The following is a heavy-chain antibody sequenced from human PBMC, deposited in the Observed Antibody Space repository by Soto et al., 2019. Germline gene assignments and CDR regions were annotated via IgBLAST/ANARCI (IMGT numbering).Heavy chain of an antibody. CDR1: GYTFTSYG. J-gene: IGHJ3*02. CDR2: ISAYNGNT. Sequence: ASVKVSCKASGYTFTSYGISWVRQAPGQGLEWMGWISAYNGNTNYAQKLQSRVTMTTDTSTSTANMELRSLISDDTAVFYCARGRSIAVAGSSAVAFDIWGQGTMVTVSS. V-gene: IGHV1-18*01. D-gene: IGHD6-19*01. CDR3: ARGRSIAVAGSSAVAFDI.